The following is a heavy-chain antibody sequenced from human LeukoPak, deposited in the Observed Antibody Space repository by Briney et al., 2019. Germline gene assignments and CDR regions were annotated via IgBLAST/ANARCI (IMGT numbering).Heavy chain of an antibody. CDR2: IIPIFGTA. CDR1: GGTFSSSA. V-gene: IGHV1-69*05. CDR3: ARAGSASSSSSGPDY. D-gene: IGHD6-6*01. Sequence: GASVKVSCKASGGTFSSSAISWVRQAPGQGLEWMGGIIPIFGTANYAQKFQGRVTITTDESTSTAYMELSSLRSEDTAVYYCARAGSASSSSSGPDYWGQGTLVTVSS. J-gene: IGHJ4*02.